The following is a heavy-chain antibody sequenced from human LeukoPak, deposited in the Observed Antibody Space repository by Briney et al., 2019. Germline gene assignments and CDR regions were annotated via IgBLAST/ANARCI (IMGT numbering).Heavy chain of an antibody. V-gene: IGHV1-8*01. CDR1: GYTFTSYD. CDR2: MNSNSGNT. J-gene: IGHJ4*02. D-gene: IGHD4-17*01. Sequence: EASVKVSCKASGYTFTSYDINWVRQATGQGLEWMGWMNSNSGNTGYAQKFQGRVTMTRNTSISTAYMELSSLRSEDTAVYYCARRPVTEFDYWGQGTLVTVSS. CDR3: ARRPVTEFDY.